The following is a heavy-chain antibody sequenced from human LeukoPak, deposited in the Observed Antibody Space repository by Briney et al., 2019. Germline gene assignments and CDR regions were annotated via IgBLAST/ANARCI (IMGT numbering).Heavy chain of an antibody. CDR3: ARARYVNSFYAFDI. CDR2: LSKSGNT. V-gene: IGHV4-59*01. Sequence: GSLRLSCAASGFTFSSYAMNWVRQTPGKGLEWIGYLSKSGNTNYSPSLKSRVTIFGDTSKNQFFLKLSSVTAADTAVYYCARARYVNSFYAFDIWGQGTLVTVSS. J-gene: IGHJ3*02. CDR1: GFTFSSYA. D-gene: IGHD2-2*01.